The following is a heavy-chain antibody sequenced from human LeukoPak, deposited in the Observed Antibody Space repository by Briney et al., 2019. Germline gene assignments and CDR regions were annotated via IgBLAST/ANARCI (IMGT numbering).Heavy chain of an antibody. CDR1: GGSISSGGYY. V-gene: IGHV4-31*03. Sequence: KTSETLSLTCTVSGGSISSGGYYWSWIRQHPGKCLEWIGYIYYSGSTYYNPSLKSRVTISVDTSKNQFSLKLSSVTAADTAVYYCARGPSGYSSGWFDYWGQGTLVTVSS. CDR2: IYYSGST. D-gene: IGHD6-19*01. CDR3: ARGPSGYSSGWFDY. J-gene: IGHJ4*02.